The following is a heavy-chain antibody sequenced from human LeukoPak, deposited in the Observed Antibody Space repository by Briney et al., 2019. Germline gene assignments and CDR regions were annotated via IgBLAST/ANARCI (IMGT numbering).Heavy chain of an antibody. CDR3: ARRGHIAVAGGDY. D-gene: IGHD6-19*01. CDR2: IYPGDSDA. CDR1: GYSFTSYW. J-gene: IGHJ4*02. Sequence: EESLKISCKGSGYSFTSYWIGWVRQMPGKGLEWMGIIYPGDSDARYSPSFQGQVTISADKSISTAYLQWSSLKASDTAMYYCARRGHIAVAGGDYWGQGTLVTVSS. V-gene: IGHV5-51*01.